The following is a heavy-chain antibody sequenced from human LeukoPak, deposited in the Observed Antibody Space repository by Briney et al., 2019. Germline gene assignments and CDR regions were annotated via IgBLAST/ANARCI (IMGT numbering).Heavy chain of an antibody. V-gene: IGHV3-7*01. Sequence: GGSLRLSCVVSGFTFNKCWMNWVRQAPGKGLEWVAHINPDGRDKYYVDSVKGRFSIYRDNAENSTYLQMNSLRVEDTAVYYCTSWGDTTAEYFQRWGQGTLVTVSS. D-gene: IGHD2-21*02. CDR2: INPDGRDK. CDR1: GFTFNKCW. CDR3: TSWGDTTAEYFQR. J-gene: IGHJ1*01.